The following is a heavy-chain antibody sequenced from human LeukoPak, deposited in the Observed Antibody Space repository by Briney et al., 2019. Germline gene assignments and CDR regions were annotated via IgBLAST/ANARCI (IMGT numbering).Heavy chain of an antibody. CDR1: GFTFSSYA. J-gene: IGHJ4*02. CDR2: ISYDGSNK. V-gene: IGHV3-30*04. Sequence: GGSLRLSCAASGFTFSSYAMHWVRQAPGKGLEWVAVISYDGSNKYYADSVKGRFTISRDNSKNTLYLQMNSLRAEDTAVYYCARDPIVVVTATIDYWGQGTLVTVSS. CDR3: ARDPIVVVTATIDY. D-gene: IGHD2-21*02.